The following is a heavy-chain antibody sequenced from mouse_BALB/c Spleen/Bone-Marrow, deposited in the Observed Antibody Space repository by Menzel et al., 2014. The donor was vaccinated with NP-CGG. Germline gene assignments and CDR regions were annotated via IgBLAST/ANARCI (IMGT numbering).Heavy chain of an antibody. V-gene: IGHV1-67*01. CDR1: GYSFTDYA. Sequence: QVQLQQPGPELVRPGVSVKISCKGSGYSFTDYAMHWVKQSHAKSLEWIGVISTYSGNTNYNQKFKGKATMTVGKSSSTAYMELARLTSEDSAIYYCASPIYYGNYEGFAYWGQGTLVTVSA. D-gene: IGHD2-1*01. J-gene: IGHJ3*01. CDR3: ASPIYYGNYEGFAY. CDR2: ISTYSGNT.